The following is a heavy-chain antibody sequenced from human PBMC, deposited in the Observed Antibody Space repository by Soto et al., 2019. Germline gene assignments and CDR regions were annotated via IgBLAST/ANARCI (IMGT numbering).Heavy chain of an antibody. CDR3: ARLVVVSAVRRTYYFDF. CDR1: GGSISTYS. J-gene: IGHJ4*02. CDR2: IYNSGST. D-gene: IGHD2-2*01. Sequence: PSETLSLTCTVSGGSISTYSWSWIRQPPGTGLEWIGYIYNSGSTNYNPSIKSRVTKSLDTSKNQFSLKLSSATAADTAVYYCARLVVVSAVRRTYYFDFWGQGTLVTVSS. V-gene: IGHV4-59*08.